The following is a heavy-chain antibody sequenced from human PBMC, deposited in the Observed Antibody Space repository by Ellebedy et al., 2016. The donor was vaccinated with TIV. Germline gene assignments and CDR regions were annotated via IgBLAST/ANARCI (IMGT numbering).Heavy chain of an antibody. CDR2: IYYTGGT. J-gene: IGHJ4*02. Sequence: MPSETLSLTCTVSGGLVRSDHHYWSWIRLPPGKGLEWIGDIYYTGGTNYNPSLRARVIISVDTSNNQFSLKLSYVTPADTAVDYCARSGGWYTPYDYWGQGTLATVSS. D-gene: IGHD6-19*01. CDR3: ARSGGWYTPYDY. CDR1: GGLVRSDHHY. V-gene: IGHV4-61*01.